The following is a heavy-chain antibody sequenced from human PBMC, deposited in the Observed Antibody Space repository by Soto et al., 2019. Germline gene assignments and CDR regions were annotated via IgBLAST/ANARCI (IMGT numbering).Heavy chain of an antibody. V-gene: IGHV3-30-3*01. D-gene: IGHD1-26*01. Sequence: GGSLRLSCAASGFTFSSYAMHWVRQAPGKGLEWVAVISYDGSNKYYADSVKGRFTISRDNSKNTLYLQMNSLRAEDTAVYYCARGGRYAVSYYYYGMDVWGQGTKVTVSS. CDR3: ARGGRYAVSYYYYGMDV. CDR2: ISYDGSNK. J-gene: IGHJ6*02. CDR1: GFTFSSYA.